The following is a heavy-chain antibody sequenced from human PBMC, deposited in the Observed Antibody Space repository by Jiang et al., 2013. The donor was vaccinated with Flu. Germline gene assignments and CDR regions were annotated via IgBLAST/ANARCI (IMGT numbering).Heavy chain of an antibody. Sequence: LSCAASGFTFSSYGMHWVRQAPGKGLEWLAVISYDGSNKYYAGSVKGRFTISRDNSKNTLYLQMNSLRAEDTAVYYCARDLLVVVRYRDIWGQGTMVTVSS. CDR1: GFTFSSYG. D-gene: IGHD3-22*01. CDR3: ARDLLVVVRYRDI. V-gene: IGHV3-33*05. J-gene: IGHJ3*02. CDR2: ISYDGSNK.